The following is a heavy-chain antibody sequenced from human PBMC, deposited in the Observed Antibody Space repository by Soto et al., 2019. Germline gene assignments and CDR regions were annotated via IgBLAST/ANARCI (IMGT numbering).Heavy chain of an antibody. J-gene: IGHJ2*01. Sequence: QKFQGRVTIIADESTSTAYMELSSLRYEDTAVYYCARAEEAGDTWYFDLWGPGTLVTVSS. V-gene: IGHV1-69*01. D-gene: IGHD7-27*01. CDR3: ARAEEAGDTWYFDL.